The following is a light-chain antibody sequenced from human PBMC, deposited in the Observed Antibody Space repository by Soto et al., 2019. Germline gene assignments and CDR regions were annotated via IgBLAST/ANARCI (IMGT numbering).Light chain of an antibody. CDR3: CSHAGSFTWV. Sequence: QSALTQPRSVSGSPGQSVTISCTGTTSDVGGYNHVSWYQQHPGKAPKLVIYDVSQRPSGVPDRFSGSKSGSTASLTISGLQAEDEADFYCCSHAGSFTWVFGGGTKVTVL. CDR2: DVS. J-gene: IGLJ3*02. CDR1: TSDVGGYNH. V-gene: IGLV2-11*01.